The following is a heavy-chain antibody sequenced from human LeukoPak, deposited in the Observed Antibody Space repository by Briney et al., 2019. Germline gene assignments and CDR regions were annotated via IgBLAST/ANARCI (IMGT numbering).Heavy chain of an antibody. CDR1: GGSISSSYY. D-gene: IGHD3-22*01. J-gene: IGHJ3*02. Sequence: KPSETLSLTCTVSGGSISSSYYWSWIRQPPGKGLEWIAYIYYSGSTNYNPSLKSRVTISVDTSKNQFSLKLSSVTAADTAVYYCARRRSGGYYAFDIWGQGTMVTVSS. V-gene: IGHV4-61*01. CDR2: IYYSGST. CDR3: ARRRSGGYYAFDI.